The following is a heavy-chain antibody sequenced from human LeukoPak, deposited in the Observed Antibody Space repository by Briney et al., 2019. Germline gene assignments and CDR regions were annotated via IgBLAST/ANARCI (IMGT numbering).Heavy chain of an antibody. CDR2: IWFDKNQ. Sequence: PGRSLRLSCAASGFILNDYGMHWVRQAPGKGLEWVADIWFDKNQHFADSVKGRFAISRDNSKNSLYLQMNSLRVEDTALYYCARSTGWYPDYWGQGTLVTVSS. CDR1: GFILNDYG. J-gene: IGHJ4*02. D-gene: IGHD6-19*01. CDR3: ARSTGWYPDY. V-gene: IGHV3-33*01.